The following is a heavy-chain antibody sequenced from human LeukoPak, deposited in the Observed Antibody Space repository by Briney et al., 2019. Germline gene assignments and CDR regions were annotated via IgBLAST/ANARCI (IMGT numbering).Heavy chain of an antibody. Sequence: WASVKVSCKASGYTFTSYAMNWVRQAPGQGLEWMGWIDTNTGNPTYAQGFTGRFVFSLDTSVSTAYLQISSLKAEDTAVYYCARDRGAPGGAVAGTGYWGQGTLVTVSS. D-gene: IGHD6-19*01. CDR3: ARDRGAPGGAVAGTGY. J-gene: IGHJ4*02. CDR2: IDTNTGNP. CDR1: GYTFTSYA. V-gene: IGHV7-4-1*02.